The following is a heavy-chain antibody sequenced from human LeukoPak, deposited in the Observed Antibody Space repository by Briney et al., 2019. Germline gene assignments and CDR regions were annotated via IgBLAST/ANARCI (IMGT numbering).Heavy chain of an antibody. D-gene: IGHD5-12*01. CDR1: GFTFSSYW. Sequence: GGSLRLSCAASGFTFSSYWMSWVRQAPGKGLEWVSGISPNGVITYYADSVKGRFTISRDNAKNSLYLQMNSLRAEDTAVYYCARDGNGYDRWGQGTLVTVSS. CDR2: ISPNGVIT. J-gene: IGHJ4*02. CDR3: ARDGNGYDR. V-gene: IGHV3-21*04.